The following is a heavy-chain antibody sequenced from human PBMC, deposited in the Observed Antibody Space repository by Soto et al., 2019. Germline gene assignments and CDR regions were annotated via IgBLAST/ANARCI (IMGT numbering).Heavy chain of an antibody. CDR2: ISSGGKTT. D-gene: IGHD3-16*01. Sequence: GGSLRLSCVASGFTFSSFEMNWVRQAPGKGLEWVSDISSGGKTTYYADSMKGRFTISRDNSRNSVYLQINSLRAEDTALYFCVRSPKIGDRGAFWGRGTPVTVSS. CDR3: VRSPKIGDRGAF. CDR1: GFTFSSFE. J-gene: IGHJ1*01. V-gene: IGHV3-48*03.